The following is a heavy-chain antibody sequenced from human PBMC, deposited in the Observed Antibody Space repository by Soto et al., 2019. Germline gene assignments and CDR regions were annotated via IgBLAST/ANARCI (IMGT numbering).Heavy chain of an antibody. J-gene: IGHJ4*02. V-gene: IGHV3-33*01. CDR2: IWYDGSNK. CDR3: ARDLNSIVGATYYFDY. CDR1: GFTFSSYG. D-gene: IGHD1-26*01. Sequence: PGGSLRLSCAASGFTFSSYGMHWVRQAPGKGLEWVAVIWYDGSNKYYADSVKGRFTISRDNSKNTLYLQMNSLRAEDTAVYYCARDLNSIVGATYYFDYWGQGTLVTVSS.